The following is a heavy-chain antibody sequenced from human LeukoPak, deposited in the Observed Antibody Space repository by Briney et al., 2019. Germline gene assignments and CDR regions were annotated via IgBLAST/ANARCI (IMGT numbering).Heavy chain of an antibody. Sequence: PGRSLRLSCAASGFTFSSYGMHWVRQAPGKGLEWVAVIWYDGSNKYYADSVKGRFTISRDNSKNTLYLQMNSLRAEDTAVYYCAREWGYCSSTSCYNWFDPWGQGTLVTVSS. J-gene: IGHJ5*02. CDR3: AREWGYCSSTSCYNWFDP. D-gene: IGHD2-2*01. V-gene: IGHV3-33*01. CDR2: IWYDGSNK. CDR1: GFTFSSYG.